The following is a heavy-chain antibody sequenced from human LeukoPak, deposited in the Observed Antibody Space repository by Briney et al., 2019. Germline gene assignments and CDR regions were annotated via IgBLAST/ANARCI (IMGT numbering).Heavy chain of an antibody. CDR3: ARGPPIYCSGGSCYDY. V-gene: IGHV3-11*01. CDR2: ISSSGSTI. CDR1: GFTFSDYY. J-gene: IGHJ4*02. D-gene: IGHD2-15*01. Sequence: GGALRLSCAASGFTFSDYYMSWIGQAPGKGLEWVSYISSSGSTIYYADSVKGRFTISRDNAKNSLYLQMNSLRAEDTAVYYCARGPPIYCSGGSCYDYWGQGTLVTVSS.